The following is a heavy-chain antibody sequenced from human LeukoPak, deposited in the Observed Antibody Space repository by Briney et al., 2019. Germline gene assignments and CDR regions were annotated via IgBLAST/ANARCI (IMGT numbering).Heavy chain of an antibody. Sequence: GGSLRLSCAASGFTFSNYAMDWVRQAPGKGLEWVAVISHDESRQDYADPVKGRFTISRDNSQNTLFLQMNSLRIEGTAVYYCARVVDGGSSWYSPMEYWGQGTRVTVSS. CDR2: ISHDESRQ. CDR1: GFTFSNYA. CDR3: ARVVDGGSSWYSPMEY. V-gene: IGHV3-30*04. D-gene: IGHD6-13*01. J-gene: IGHJ4*02.